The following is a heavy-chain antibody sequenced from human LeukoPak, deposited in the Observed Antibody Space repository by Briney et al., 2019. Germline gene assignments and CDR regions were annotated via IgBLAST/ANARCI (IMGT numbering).Heavy chain of an antibody. CDR2: SSGSGGST. V-gene: IGHV3-23*01. CDR1: GITLSNYG. D-gene: IGHD3-22*01. J-gene: IGHJ4*02. CDR3: AKRGVVIRVILVGFHKEAYYFDS. Sequence: PGGSLRLSCAVSGITLSNYGMSWVRQAPGKGLEWVAGSSGSGGSTNYADSVKGRFTISRDNPKNTLYLQMNSLRADDTAVYFCAKRGVVIRVILVGFHKEAYYFDSWGQGALVTVSS.